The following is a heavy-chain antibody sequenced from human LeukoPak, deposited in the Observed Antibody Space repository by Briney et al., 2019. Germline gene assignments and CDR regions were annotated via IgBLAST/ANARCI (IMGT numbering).Heavy chain of an antibody. D-gene: IGHD2-2*01. J-gene: IGHJ4*02. CDR3: ARDATGDTRSQGIDY. Sequence: SETLSLTYAVSGGSISSGGYSWSWIRQPPGKGLEWIGYIYHSGSTYYNPSLKSQVTISVDTSKNQFSLKLSSVTAADTAVYYCARDATGDTRSQGIDYWAREPWSPSPQ. CDR1: GGSISSGGYS. CDR2: IYHSGST. V-gene: IGHV4-30-2*05.